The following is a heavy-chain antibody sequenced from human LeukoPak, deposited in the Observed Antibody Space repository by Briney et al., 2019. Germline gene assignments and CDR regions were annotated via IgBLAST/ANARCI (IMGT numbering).Heavy chain of an antibody. CDR3: ASTSIIRGHDHDQYY. Sequence: GGSLRLSCAASGVSVSGNYMGWVRQAPGKGLEWVSIIYSDGRTYYADSVKGRFTISRDNSKNTLYLQMYSLRTEDTAVYHCASTSIIRGHDHDQYYWGLGTLVAVSS. V-gene: IGHV3-53*01. D-gene: IGHD3-10*01. J-gene: IGHJ4*02. CDR2: IYSDGRT. CDR1: GVSVSGNY.